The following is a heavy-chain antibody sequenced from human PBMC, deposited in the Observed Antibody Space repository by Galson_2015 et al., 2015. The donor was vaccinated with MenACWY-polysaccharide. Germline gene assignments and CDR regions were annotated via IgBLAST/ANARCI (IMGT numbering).Heavy chain of an antibody. J-gene: IGHJ6*02. CDR3: ARRQYYDFWSGRGGGLDV. V-gene: IGHV4-38-2*01. D-gene: IGHD3-3*01. Sequence: GYSISSGYSWGWIRQPPGKGLEWIGSIYHSGSTYYNPSLKSRVTISVDTSKNQFSLKLSSVTAADTAVYYCARRQYYDFWSGRGGGLDVWGQGTTISVSS. CDR1: GYSISSGYS. CDR2: IYHSGST.